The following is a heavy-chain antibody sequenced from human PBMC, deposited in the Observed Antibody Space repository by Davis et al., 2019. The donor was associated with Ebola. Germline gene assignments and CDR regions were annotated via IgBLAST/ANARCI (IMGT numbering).Heavy chain of an antibody. Sequence: PGGSLRLSCAASGFTFSSYGMHWVRQAPGKGLEWVAVIWYDGSNKYYADSVKGRFTISRDNSKNTLYLQMNSLRAEDTAVYYCANPRGYSGYDYLLGYWGQGTLVTVSS. CDR3: ANPRGYSGYDYLLGY. CDR2: IWYDGSNK. J-gene: IGHJ4*02. V-gene: IGHV3-30*02. CDR1: GFTFSSYG. D-gene: IGHD5-12*01.